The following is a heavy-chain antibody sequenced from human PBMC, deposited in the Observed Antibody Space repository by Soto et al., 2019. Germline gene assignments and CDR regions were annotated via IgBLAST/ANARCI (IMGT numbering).Heavy chain of an antibody. D-gene: IGHD6-19*01. V-gene: IGHV1-3*01. CDR1: GYTFTSYA. Sequence: AASVKVSCKASGYTFTSYAMHWVRQAPGQRLEWMGWINAGNGNTKYSQKFQGRVTITRDTSASTAYMELSSLRSEDTAVYYCARGPAIAVAGIDYFDYWGQGTLVTVSS. J-gene: IGHJ4*02. CDR3: ARGPAIAVAGIDYFDY. CDR2: INAGNGNT.